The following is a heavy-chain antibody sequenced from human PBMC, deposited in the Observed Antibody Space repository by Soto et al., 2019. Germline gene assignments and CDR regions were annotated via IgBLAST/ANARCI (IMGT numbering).Heavy chain of an antibody. Sequence: QVQLQESGPGLVKPSGTLSLTCAVSGGSISTENWWSWVRQPPGKGLEWIGEIYHGGGARYNPSLRRRVTISVDKPKNQFSLNLSSVTAADTAVYYCARLIMSANSFDIWGQGTMVTVSS. V-gene: IGHV4-4*02. CDR1: GGSISTENW. J-gene: IGHJ3*02. CDR3: ARLIMSANSFDI. CDR2: IYHGGGA. D-gene: IGHD2-8*01.